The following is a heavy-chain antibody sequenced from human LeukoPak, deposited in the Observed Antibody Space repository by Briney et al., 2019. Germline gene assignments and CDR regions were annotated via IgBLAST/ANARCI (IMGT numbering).Heavy chain of an antibody. CDR1: GGSISSGGYS. J-gene: IGHJ5*02. Sequence: SQTLSLTCAVSGGSISSGGYSWSWTRQPPGKGLEWIGYIYHSGSTYYNPSLKSRVTISVDRSKNQFSLKLSSVTAADTAVYYCARDRANWFDPWGQGTLVTVSS. V-gene: IGHV4-30-2*01. D-gene: IGHD1-26*01. CDR3: ARDRANWFDP. CDR2: IYHSGST.